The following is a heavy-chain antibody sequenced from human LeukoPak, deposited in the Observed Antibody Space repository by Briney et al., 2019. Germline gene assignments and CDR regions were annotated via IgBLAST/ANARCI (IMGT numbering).Heavy chain of an antibody. CDR3: ARGPGYSSGWYTPPYYYMDV. CDR2: IIPILGIA. Sequence: ASVKVSCKASGGTFSSYTISWVRQAPGQGLEWMGRIIPILGIANYAQKFQGRVTITADKSTSTAYMELSSLRSEDTAVYYCARGPGYSSGWYTPPYYYMDVWGKGTTVTVSS. J-gene: IGHJ6*03. D-gene: IGHD6-19*01. CDR1: GGTFSSYT. V-gene: IGHV1-69*02.